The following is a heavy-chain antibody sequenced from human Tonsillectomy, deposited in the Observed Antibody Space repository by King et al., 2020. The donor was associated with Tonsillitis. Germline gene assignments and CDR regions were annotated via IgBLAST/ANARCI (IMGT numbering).Heavy chain of an antibody. D-gene: IGHD3-10*01. CDR1: GASMRSHY. CDR2: MSDSGKI. CDR3: ARQRDYYGSGSYVAYWYFDL. J-gene: IGHJ2*01. V-gene: IGHV4-59*08. Sequence: VQLQESGPGLVKPSETLTLTCSVSGASMRSHYWSWIRQPPGKGLEWIGYMSDSGKIDFNPSLKSRATISADTSKKQFYLKLTSVTPSDTAFYYCARQRDYYGSGSYVAYWYFDLGGRGTLVTVSS.